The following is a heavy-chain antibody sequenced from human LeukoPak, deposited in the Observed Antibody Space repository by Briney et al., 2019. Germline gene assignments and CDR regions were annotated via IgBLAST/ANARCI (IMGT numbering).Heavy chain of an antibody. CDR2: TYYSGRP. CDR3: ARHHGHQFSDSWYLRGSFDY. J-gene: IGHJ4*02. Sequence: PSETLSLTCAVYGASISALYWGWIRQSPGKGLEWIGYTYYSGRPTYNPSLKSRVTISLYTSKNQFSLRVNSVTAADTAIYYCARHHGHQFSDSWYLRGSFDYWGRGILVAVSS. D-gene: IGHD6-13*01. V-gene: IGHV4-59*08. CDR1: GASISALY.